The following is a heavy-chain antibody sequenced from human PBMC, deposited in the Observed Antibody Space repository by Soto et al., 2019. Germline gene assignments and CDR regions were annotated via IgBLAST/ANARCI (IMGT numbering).Heavy chain of an antibody. CDR2: IYYSGST. J-gene: IGHJ4*02. CDR1: GGSISSYY. Sequence: PSETLSLTCTVSGGSISSYYWSWIRQPPGKGLEWIGYIYYSGSTNYNPSLKSRVTISVDTSKNQFSLKLSSVTAADTAVYYCARGRHIVVVTAIEPYFDYWGQGTLVTVSS. CDR3: ARGRHIVVVTAIEPYFDY. D-gene: IGHD2-21*02. V-gene: IGHV4-59*01.